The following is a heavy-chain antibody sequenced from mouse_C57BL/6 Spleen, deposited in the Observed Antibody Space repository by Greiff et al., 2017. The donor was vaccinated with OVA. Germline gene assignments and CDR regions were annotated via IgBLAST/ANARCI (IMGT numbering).Heavy chain of an antibody. CDR1: GFTFSDYG. CDR3: ANCCCSTYGAF. J-gene: IGHJ3*01. Sequence: EVQGVESGGGLVKPGGSLKLSCAASGFTFSDYGMHWVRQAPEKGLEWVAYISSGSSTIYYADTVKGRFTISSDHAKNTLFLQMTSLPSEATAMYCYANCCCSTYGAFWGQGTLVTVSA. CDR2: ISSGSSTI. D-gene: IGHD5-1*01. V-gene: IGHV5-17*01.